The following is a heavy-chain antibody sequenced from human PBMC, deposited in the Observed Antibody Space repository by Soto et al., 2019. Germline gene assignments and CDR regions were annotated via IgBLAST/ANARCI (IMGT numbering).Heavy chain of an antibody. CDR2: IYWDDDK. D-gene: IGHD3-10*01. Sequence: AGPTLVNPTQTLTLTCTFSGFSLSTSGVGVGWIRQPPGKALVWLALIYWDDDKRYSPSLKSRLTITKDTSKNQVVLTMTNMDPVDTATYYCAHNRAHYYGSGSYYPYYYYGMDVWGQGTTVTVSS. J-gene: IGHJ6*02. V-gene: IGHV2-5*02. CDR3: AHNRAHYYGSGSYYPYYYYGMDV. CDR1: GFSLSTSGVG.